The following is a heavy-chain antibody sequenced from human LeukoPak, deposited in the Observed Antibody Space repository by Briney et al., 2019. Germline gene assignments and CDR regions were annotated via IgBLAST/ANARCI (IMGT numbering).Heavy chain of an antibody. D-gene: IGHD1-26*01. CDR2: IRSKTNNYAT. CDR3: TRLHLG. V-gene: IGHV3-73*01. J-gene: IGHJ4*02. CDR1: GFTFSGSA. Sequence: GGSLKLSCAASGFTFSGSAMYWVRQASGKGLEWIGHIRSKTNNYATIYPASLKGRVTISRDDSKNTAYLQMNSLKTEDTAVYYCTRLHLGWGQGTLVTVSS.